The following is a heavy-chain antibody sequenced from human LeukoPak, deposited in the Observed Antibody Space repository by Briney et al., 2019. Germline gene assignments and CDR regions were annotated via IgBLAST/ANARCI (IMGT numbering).Heavy chain of an antibody. Sequence: GGSLRLSCAASGFTFTTYAMSWVRQAPGQGLEWLSTISNTGDNTYFADSVKGRFTISRDNSKNLVYLHMNSLRAEDTAVYYCAKSHSVAQRGYFDYWGQGTLVTVSS. D-gene: IGHD2-15*01. CDR2: ISNTGDNT. CDR3: AKSHSVAQRGYFDY. V-gene: IGHV3-23*01. J-gene: IGHJ4*02. CDR1: GFTFTTYA.